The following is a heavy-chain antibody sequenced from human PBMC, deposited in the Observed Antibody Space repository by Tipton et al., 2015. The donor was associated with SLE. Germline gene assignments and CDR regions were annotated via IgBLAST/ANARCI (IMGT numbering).Heavy chain of an antibody. Sequence: TLSLTCTVSGGSISSSSYYWGWIRQPPGKGLEWIGSIYYSGSTYYNPSLKSRVTISVDTSKNHFSLKLSSVTAADTAVYYCASRGEDSSSAGDYWGQRTLVTVSS. D-gene: IGHD6-13*01. J-gene: IGHJ4*02. CDR1: GGSISSSSYY. CDR3: ASRGEDSSSAGDY. V-gene: IGHV4-39*07. CDR2: IYYSGST.